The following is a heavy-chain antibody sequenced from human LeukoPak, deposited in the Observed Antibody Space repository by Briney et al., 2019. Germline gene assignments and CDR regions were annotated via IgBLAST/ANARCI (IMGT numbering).Heavy chain of an antibody. Sequence: GGSLRLSCTVSGFTVSSNSMSWVRQAPGKGLEWVSFIYSDNTHYADSVKGRFTISRDNAKNSLYLQMNSLRAEDTAVYYCARDQVAFASWFDPWGQGILVTVSS. J-gene: IGHJ5*02. CDR1: GFTVSSNS. CDR2: IYSDNT. V-gene: IGHV3-53*01. D-gene: IGHD2-21*01. CDR3: ARDQVAFASWFDP.